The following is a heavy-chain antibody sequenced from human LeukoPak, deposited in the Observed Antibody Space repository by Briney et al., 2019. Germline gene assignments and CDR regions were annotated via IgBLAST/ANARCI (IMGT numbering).Heavy chain of an antibody. D-gene: IGHD2-2*01. CDR2: INHSGST. V-gene: IGHV4-38-2*02. CDR1: GYSISSGYY. J-gene: IGHJ4*02. Sequence: SETLSLTCSVSGYSISSGYYWSWIRQPPGKGLEWIGEINHSGSTNYNPSLKSRVTISVDTSKNQFSLKLSSVTAADTAVYYCARGRKRHIVVVPAALDYWGQGTLVTVSS. CDR3: ARGRKRHIVVVPAALDY.